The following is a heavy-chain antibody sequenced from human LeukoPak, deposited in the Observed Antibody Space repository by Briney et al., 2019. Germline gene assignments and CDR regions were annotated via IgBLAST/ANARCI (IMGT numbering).Heavy chain of an antibody. V-gene: IGHV4-39*01. D-gene: IGHD5-24*01. CDR2: IYYSGST. Sequence: TSETLSLTCTVSGGSISSSSYYWGWIRQPPGKGLEWIGSIYYSGSTYYNPSLKSRVTISVDTSKNQFSLKLSSVTAADTAVYYCGRRDRDGYITFDYWGQGTLVTVSS. CDR1: GGSISSSSYY. J-gene: IGHJ4*02. CDR3: GRRDRDGYITFDY.